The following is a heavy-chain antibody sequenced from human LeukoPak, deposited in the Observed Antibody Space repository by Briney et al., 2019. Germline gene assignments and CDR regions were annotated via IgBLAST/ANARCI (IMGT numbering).Heavy chain of an antibody. V-gene: IGHV4-38-2*02. CDR2: IYHSGST. Sequence: RPSETLSLTCTVSGYSISSGYYWGWIRQPPGKGLEWIGSIYHSGSTYYNPSLKSRVTISVDTSKNQFSLQLSSVTAADTAVYYCARDLHYYMDVWGKGTTVTVSS. CDR1: GYSISSGYY. CDR3: ARDLHYYMDV. J-gene: IGHJ6*03.